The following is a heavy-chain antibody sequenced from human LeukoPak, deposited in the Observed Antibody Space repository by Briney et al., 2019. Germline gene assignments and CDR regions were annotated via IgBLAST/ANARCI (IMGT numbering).Heavy chain of an antibody. Sequence: SETLSLTCTVSGDSISSSRHYWSWIRQPAGKGLEWIGRIYASGSTNYNPSLKSRVTISVDTSKNQFSLKLSSVTAADTAVYYCARNSCSSGSCYENRGYFDYWGQGTLVTVSS. J-gene: IGHJ4*02. D-gene: IGHD2-15*01. CDR3: ARNSCSSGSCYENRGYFDY. CDR1: GDSISSSRHY. CDR2: IYASGST. V-gene: IGHV4-61*02.